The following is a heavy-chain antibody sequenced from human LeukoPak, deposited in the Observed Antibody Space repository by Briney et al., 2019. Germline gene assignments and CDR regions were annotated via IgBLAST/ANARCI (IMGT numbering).Heavy chain of an antibody. Sequence: PGGSLRLSSAASGFAFSDYGMHWVRQAPGKGLEWGAVISYDGSNKYYADSVKGSFTISRDNSKNTGYLQMNSLRGDDTAVYYCAKSTGYSSGWFDYWGQGTLVTVSS. D-gene: IGHD6-19*01. J-gene: IGHJ4*02. CDR2: ISYDGSNK. CDR1: GFAFSDYG. V-gene: IGHV3-30*18. CDR3: AKSTGYSSGWFDY.